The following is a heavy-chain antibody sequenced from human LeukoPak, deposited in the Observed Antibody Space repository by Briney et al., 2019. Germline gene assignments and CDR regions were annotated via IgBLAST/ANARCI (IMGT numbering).Heavy chain of an antibody. CDR3: AREGVAAGLDY. D-gene: IGHD2-15*01. V-gene: IGHV3-74*01. J-gene: IGHJ4*02. Sequence: PGGSLRLSCAASGFTFSSYWMHWVRQPPGKGLVWVSRIKFDGTNIGHADSVKGRFTISRDNAKNTLYLQMNSLRAEDTGVYYCAREGVAAGLDYWCQGILVTVSS. CDR2: IKFDGTNI. CDR1: GFTFSSYW.